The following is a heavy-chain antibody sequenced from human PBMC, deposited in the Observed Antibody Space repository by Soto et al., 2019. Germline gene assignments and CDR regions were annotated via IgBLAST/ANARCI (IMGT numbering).Heavy chain of an antibody. J-gene: IGHJ4*02. CDR3: ARVSRTAERY. D-gene: IGHD2-2*01. CDR2: IDSNGSPI. Sequence: GGSLRLSCAASGFTLSSYNMNWVRQAPGKGLEWVAYIDSNGSPIYYADYVKGRFTIYRDNAQNSLYLQMNSLRVEDTAVYYCARVSRTAERYWGPGTLVTSPQ. V-gene: IGHV3-48*01. CDR1: GFTLSSYN.